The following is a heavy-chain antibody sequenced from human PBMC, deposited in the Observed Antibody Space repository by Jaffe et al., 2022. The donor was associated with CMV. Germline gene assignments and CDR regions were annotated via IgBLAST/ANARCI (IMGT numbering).Heavy chain of an antibody. CDR3: ARGGRRGSYLHY. J-gene: IGHJ4*02. Sequence: QVQLQQWGAGLLKPSETLSLTCAVYGGSFSGYYWSWIRQPPGKGLEWIGEINHSGSTNYNPSLKSRVTISVDTSKNQFSLKLSSVTAADTAVYYCARGGRRGSYLHYWGQGTLVTVSS. CDR1: GGSFSGYY. V-gene: IGHV4-34*01. D-gene: IGHD1-26*01. CDR2: INHSGST.